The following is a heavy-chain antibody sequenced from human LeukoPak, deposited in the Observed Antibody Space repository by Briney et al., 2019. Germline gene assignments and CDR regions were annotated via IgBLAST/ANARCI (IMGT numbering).Heavy chain of an antibody. CDR1: GFTVSSNY. D-gene: IGHD3-16*02. CDR2: ISTSSSYI. CDR3: ARHRTASDY. Sequence: GGSLRLSCAASGFTVSSNYMSWVRQAPGKGLEWLSSISTSSSYIYYADSLKGRFTISRDNAKNSLSLQMNSLRAEDTAVYYCARHRTASDYWGQGTLVTVSS. J-gene: IGHJ4*02. V-gene: IGHV3-21*01.